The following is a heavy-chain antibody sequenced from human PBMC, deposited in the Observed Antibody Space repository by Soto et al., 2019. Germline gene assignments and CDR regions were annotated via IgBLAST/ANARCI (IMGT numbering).Heavy chain of an antibody. CDR2: NKNNGSSK. D-gene: IGHD6-13*01. CDR1: GFTFSSYW. CDR3: ARPGAAGTRYYYYGMDV. Sequence: PGGSLRLSCAASGFTFSSYWMHWVRQAPGEGLVWVTRNKNNGSSKNYADYVKGRFTISRDNAKNTLYLQMNGLRAEDTAVYYFARPGAAGTRYYYYGMDVWGQGTTVTVSS. J-gene: IGHJ6*02. V-gene: IGHV3-74*01.